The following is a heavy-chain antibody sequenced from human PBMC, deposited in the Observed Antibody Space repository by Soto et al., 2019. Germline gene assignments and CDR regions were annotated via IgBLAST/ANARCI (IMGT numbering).Heavy chain of an antibody. Sequence: HQKPGKGLEWMGIIYPGDSDTRYSPSFQGQVTISADKSISTAYLQWSSLKASDTAMYYCARLETTVTTWPDYWGQGTLVTVSS. J-gene: IGHJ4*02. V-gene: IGHV5-51*07. CDR3: ARLETTVTTWPDY. CDR2: IYPGDSDT. D-gene: IGHD4-4*01.